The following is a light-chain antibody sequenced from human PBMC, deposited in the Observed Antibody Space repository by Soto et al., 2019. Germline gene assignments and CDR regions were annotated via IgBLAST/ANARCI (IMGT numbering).Light chain of an antibody. CDR1: QSVSSN. Sequence: EIVMTQSPATLSVSPGERATLSCRASQSVSSNLAWYQQKPGQAPRLLISSASIMATGIPARFSGSGSGTEFTLTISSLQSEDFAIYYCQQYDDWPFTFGQGTKLEIK. CDR2: SAS. V-gene: IGKV3D-15*01. J-gene: IGKJ2*01. CDR3: QQYDDWPFT.